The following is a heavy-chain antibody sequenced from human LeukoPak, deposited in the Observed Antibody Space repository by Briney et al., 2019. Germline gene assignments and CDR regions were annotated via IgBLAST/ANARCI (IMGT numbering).Heavy chain of an antibody. V-gene: IGHV3-15*07. J-gene: IGHJ4*02. CDR2: IKTKSEGGTI. CDR3: STDQGGDILTGC. CDR1: GFTFTNAW. Sequence: PGGSLRLSCAASGFTFTNAWRHWVRPAPGKGLEWVGRIKTKSEGGTIDYAAPVRGRFTISRDDSENTLYLQMNSLKTEDTALYYCSTDQGGDILTGCWGQGTLVTVSS. D-gene: IGHD3-9*01.